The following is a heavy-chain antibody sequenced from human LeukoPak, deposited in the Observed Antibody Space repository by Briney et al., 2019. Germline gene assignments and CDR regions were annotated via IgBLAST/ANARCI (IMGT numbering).Heavy chain of an antibody. CDR1: GFTLSSYS. Sequence: GGSLRLSCAASGFTLSSYSMNWVRQAPGKGLEWVSSISSSSSYIYYADSVKGRLTISRDNAKNSLYLQMNSLRAEDTAVYYCARDLSCGGDCYSLTNYYYYYMDVWGKGTTVTVSS. CDR2: ISSSSSYI. CDR3: ARDLSCGGDCYSLTNYYYYYMDV. V-gene: IGHV3-21*01. J-gene: IGHJ6*03. D-gene: IGHD2-21*02.